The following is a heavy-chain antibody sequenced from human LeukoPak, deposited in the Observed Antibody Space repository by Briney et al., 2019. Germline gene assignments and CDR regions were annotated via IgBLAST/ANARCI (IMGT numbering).Heavy chain of an antibody. CDR1: GFTFTSYA. CDR2: ISGSGGST. Sequence: PGGSLRLSCAASGFTFTSYAMSWVRQAPGKGLEWVSGISGSGGSTYYADSVKGRFTISRDNSKNTLYLQLNSLTAEDTAVYYCAKEGLYCSSTSCYVENWGQGTLVTVSP. D-gene: IGHD2-2*01. J-gene: IGHJ4*02. V-gene: IGHV3-23*01. CDR3: AKEGLYCSSTSCYVEN.